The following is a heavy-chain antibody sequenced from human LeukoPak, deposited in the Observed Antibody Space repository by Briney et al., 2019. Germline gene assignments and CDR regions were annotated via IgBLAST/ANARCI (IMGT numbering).Heavy chain of an antibody. CDR3: AKTTGGL. Sequence: ASVTVSCKASGYTFTGYYIHWVRQAPGQGLEWMGWINPNSGGTNYAQKFQGRVTMTRDTSISTAYMELNRLTSDDTAVYYCAKTTGGLWGQGTLVTVSS. CDR1: GYTFTGYY. D-gene: IGHD1-14*01. CDR2: INPNSGGT. J-gene: IGHJ4*02. V-gene: IGHV1-2*02.